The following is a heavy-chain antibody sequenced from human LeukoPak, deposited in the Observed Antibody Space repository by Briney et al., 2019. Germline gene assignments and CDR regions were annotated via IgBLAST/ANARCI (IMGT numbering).Heavy chain of an antibody. CDR2: IYYSGST. CDR1: GGSMSNYY. V-gene: IGHV4-59*01. J-gene: IGHJ4*02. D-gene: IGHD3-22*01. Sequence: SETLSLTCTVSGGSMSNYYWTWIRQPPGKGLEWIGYIYYSGSTNYNPSLKSRVTISVDTSKNQFSLKLSSVTAADTAVYYCARGADSSGYYSIFYFDYWGQGTLVTVSS. CDR3: ARGADSSGYYSIFYFDY.